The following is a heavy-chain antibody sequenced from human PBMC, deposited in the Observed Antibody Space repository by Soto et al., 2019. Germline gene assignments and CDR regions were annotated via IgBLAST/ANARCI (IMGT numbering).Heavy chain of an antibody. CDR3: ARGRVRYCINGVCYTPMGY. CDR2: ISAYNGNT. D-gene: IGHD2-8*01. Sequence: ASVKVSCKASGYTFTSYGISWVRQAPGQGLEWMGWISAYNGNTNYAQKLQGRVTMTTDTSTSTAYMELRSLRSDDTAVYYCARGRVRYCINGVCYTPMGYWGQGTLVTVSS. V-gene: IGHV1-18*01. J-gene: IGHJ4*02. CDR1: GYTFTSYG.